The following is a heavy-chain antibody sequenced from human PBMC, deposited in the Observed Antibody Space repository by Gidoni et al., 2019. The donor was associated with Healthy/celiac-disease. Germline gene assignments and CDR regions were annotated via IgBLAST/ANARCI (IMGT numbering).Heavy chain of an antibody. V-gene: IGHV4-30-4*01. CDR1: GGSISIGDYY. CDR2: IYYSGST. Sequence: QVQLQESCPGLVKPSQTLSLTCTVSGGSISIGDYYWSWIRQPPGKGLEWIGYIYYSGSTYYNPSLKSRVTISVDTSKNQFSLKLSSVTAADTAGYYCARRYCSGGSCSRPRGFDYWGQGTLVTVSS. J-gene: IGHJ4*02. CDR3: ARRYCSGGSCSRPRGFDY. D-gene: IGHD2-15*01.